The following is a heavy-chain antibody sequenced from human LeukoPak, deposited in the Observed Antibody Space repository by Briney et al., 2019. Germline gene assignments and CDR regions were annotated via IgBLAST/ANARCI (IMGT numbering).Heavy chain of an antibody. CDR3: ARLRRNSDKSGFYYYYDY. CDR2: INTVASYI. J-gene: IGHJ4*02. V-gene: IGHV3-21*06. CDR1: GLTFSSFS. D-gene: IGHD3-22*01. Sequence: GGSLRLSCAASGLTFSSFSFNWVRQGPGKGLEGVSSINTVASYIYYADSVKGRFTISRDNAKNSLYVQMNSLRAEDTGVYYCARLRRNSDKSGFYYYYDYWGQGTLVTVSS.